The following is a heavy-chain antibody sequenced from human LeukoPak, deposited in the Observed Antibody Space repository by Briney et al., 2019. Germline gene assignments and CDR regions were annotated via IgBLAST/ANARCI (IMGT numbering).Heavy chain of an antibody. V-gene: IGHV4-59*08. J-gene: IGHJ6*03. D-gene: IGHD6-25*01. CDR1: GGSISSYY. CDR2: IYYSGST. Sequence: SETLSLTCTVSGGSISSYYWSWIRQPPGKGLEWIGYIYYSGSTNYNPSLKSRVTISVDASKNQFSLKLSSVTAADTAVYYCAGGGDSGYDYYYYYYMDVCGKGTTVTVSS. CDR3: AGGGDSGYDYYYYYYMDV.